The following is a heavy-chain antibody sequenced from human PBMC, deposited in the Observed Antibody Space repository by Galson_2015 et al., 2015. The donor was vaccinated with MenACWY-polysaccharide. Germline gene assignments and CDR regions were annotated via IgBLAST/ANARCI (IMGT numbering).Heavy chain of an antibody. CDR1: GGSIGSRNYF. D-gene: IGHD4-17*01. CDR2: VSYSGST. J-gene: IGHJ5*02. V-gene: IGHV4-39*07. Sequence: ETLSLPCPVSGGSIGSRNYFWGWIRPPPGQGLEWIGTVSYSGSTYYHPSLQSRVTISVATSRHQFSLKLNSVTAADTAVYYCARIPSTVTSFGWFDPWGQGTLVTVTS. CDR3: ARIPSTVTSFGWFDP.